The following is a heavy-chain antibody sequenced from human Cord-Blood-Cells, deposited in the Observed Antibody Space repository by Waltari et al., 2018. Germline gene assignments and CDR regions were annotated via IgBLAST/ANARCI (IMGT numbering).Heavy chain of an antibody. CDR3: ARHGVRSPRGRYFDL. CDR2: IYYSGST. V-gene: IGHV4-39*01. CDR1: GGSISSSSYY. Sequence: QLQLQESGPGLVKPSETLSLTCTVSGGSISSSSYYWGWIRQPPGKGLEWLGSIYYSGSTYYNPSLKSRVTISVDTSKNQFSLKLSSVTAADTAVYYCARHGVRSPRGRYFDLWGRGTLVTVSS. D-gene: IGHD3-10*01. J-gene: IGHJ2*01.